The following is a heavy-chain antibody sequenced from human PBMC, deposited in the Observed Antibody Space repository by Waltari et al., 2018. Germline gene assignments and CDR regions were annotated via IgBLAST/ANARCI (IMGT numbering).Heavy chain of an antibody. CDR1: GGSISSSNW. CDR2: IYHRGST. V-gene: IGHV4-4*02. J-gene: IGHJ5*02. D-gene: IGHD3-22*01. CDR3: ARKEYYYDSSGPNWFDP. Sequence: QVQLQESGPGLVKPSGTLSLTCAVSGGSISSSNWWSWVRQPPGKGLEWIGEIYHRGSTNYNPALKSRVTISVDKSKNQFSLKLSSVTAADTAVYYCARKEYYYDSSGPNWFDPWGQGTLVTVSS.